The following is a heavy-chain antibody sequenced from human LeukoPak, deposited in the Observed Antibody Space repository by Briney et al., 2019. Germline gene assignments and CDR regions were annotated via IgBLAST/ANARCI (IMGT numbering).Heavy chain of an antibody. D-gene: IGHD1-26*01. CDR2: INPGNGNT. Sequence: ASVKVSCKASGYTFTSYAIHWVRQAPGQRLEWMGWINPGNGNTKYSQSFQGRVTMTRNTSISTAYMELSSLRSEDTAVYYCAWVPDSGSSLGYYYGMDVWGQGTTVTVSS. V-gene: IGHV1-3*01. J-gene: IGHJ6*02. CDR3: AWVPDSGSSLGYYYGMDV. CDR1: GYTFTSYA.